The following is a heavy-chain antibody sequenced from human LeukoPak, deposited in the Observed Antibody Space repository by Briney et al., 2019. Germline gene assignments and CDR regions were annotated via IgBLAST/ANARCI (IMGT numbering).Heavy chain of an antibody. CDR2: IRSKAYGGTT. Sequence: GGSLRLSCTASGFTFGDYAMSWVRQAPGKGLEWVGFIRSKAYGGTTEYAASVKGRFTISRDDSKSIAYLQMNSLKTEDTAVYYCTRLPCSGGSCYWFDPWGQRTLVTVSS. J-gene: IGHJ5*02. D-gene: IGHD2-15*01. CDR1: GFTFGDYA. CDR3: TRLPCSGGSCYWFDP. V-gene: IGHV3-49*04.